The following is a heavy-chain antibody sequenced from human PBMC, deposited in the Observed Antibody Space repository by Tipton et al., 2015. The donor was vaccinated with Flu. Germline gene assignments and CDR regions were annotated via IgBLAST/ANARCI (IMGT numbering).Heavy chain of an antibody. D-gene: IGHD3-3*01. V-gene: IGHV4-39*01. CDR2: IYYSGST. Sequence: TLSLTCTVSGGSISSSSYYWGWIRQPPGKGLEWIGSIYYSGSTYYNPSLKSRVTISVDTSKNQFSLKLSSVTAADTAVYYCARVYYDFWSGQNWFDPWGQGTLVTVSS. J-gene: IGHJ5*02. CDR3: ARVYYDFWSGQNWFDP. CDR1: GGSISSSSYY.